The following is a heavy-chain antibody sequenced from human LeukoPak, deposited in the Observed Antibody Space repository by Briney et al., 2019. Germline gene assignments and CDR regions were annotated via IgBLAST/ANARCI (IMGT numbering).Heavy chain of an antibody. CDR2: ISSSSSYI. J-gene: IGHJ6*02. Sequence: GGSLRLSCAASGFTFSSYSMNWVRQAPGKGLEWVSSISSSSSYIYYADSVKGRFTISRDNAKNSLYLQMNSLRAEDTAVYYCAREVPLGSAVADLYYYYGMDVWGQGTTVTVSS. CDR1: GFTFSSYS. V-gene: IGHV3-21*01. D-gene: IGHD6-19*01. CDR3: AREVPLGSAVADLYYYYGMDV.